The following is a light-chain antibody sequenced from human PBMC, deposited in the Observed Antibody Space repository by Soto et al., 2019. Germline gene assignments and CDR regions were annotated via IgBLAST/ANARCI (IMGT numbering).Light chain of an antibody. J-gene: IGKJ3*01. CDR1: QDISTW. V-gene: IGKV1-12*01. CDR3: QQANSFPFT. CDR2: DAS. Sequence: DIQMTQSPSSVSASVGDRVTITCRASQDISTWLAWYQQKPGKAPKLLIYDASSLESRVPARFSGSGFGTDFTLTISSLQPEDFATYYCQQANSFPFTFGPGTKVDIK.